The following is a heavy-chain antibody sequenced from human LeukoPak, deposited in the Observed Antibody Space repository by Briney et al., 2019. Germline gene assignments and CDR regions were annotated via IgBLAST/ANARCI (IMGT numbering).Heavy chain of an antibody. J-gene: IGHJ5*02. V-gene: IGHV4-59*01. CDR1: GGSISSYY. CDR3: ARDNYDSSGYYLDP. CDR2: IYYSGST. D-gene: IGHD3-22*01. Sequence: PSETLSLTCTVSGGSISSYYWSWSRQPPGKGLEWIGYIYYSGSTNYNPSLESRVTISVDTSKNQFSLRLSSVAAADTAIYYCARDNYDSSGYYLDPWGQGILVTVSS.